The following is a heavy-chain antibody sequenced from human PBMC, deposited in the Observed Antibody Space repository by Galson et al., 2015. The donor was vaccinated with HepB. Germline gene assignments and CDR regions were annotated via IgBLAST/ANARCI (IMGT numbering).Heavy chain of an antibody. Sequence: SLRLSCAASGFSFSDHYMDWVRQAPGKGLEWVGRATNEANSYTTQYAASVKGRFFISRDDSENSLYLQMNSLKTEDTAIYYCARDVLAVAGIKKYYGMDVWGQGTTVTVSS. D-gene: IGHD6-19*01. V-gene: IGHV3-72*01. CDR1: GFSFSDHY. J-gene: IGHJ6*02. CDR2: ATNEANSYTT. CDR3: ARDVLAVAGIKKYYGMDV.